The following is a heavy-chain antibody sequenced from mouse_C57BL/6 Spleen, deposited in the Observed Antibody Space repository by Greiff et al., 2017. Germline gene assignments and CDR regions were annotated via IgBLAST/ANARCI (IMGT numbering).Heavy chain of an antibody. V-gene: IGHV1-81*01. CDR3: ASYETGTGFAY. CDR1: GYTFTSYG. CDR2: IYPRSGNT. Sequence: QVQLQQSGAELVRPGASVKLSCKASGYTFTSYGISWVKQRTGQGLEWIGEIYPRSGNTYYNEQFKGKATLTADKSSSTAYMELRRLTSEDSAVCFCASYETGTGFAYWGQGTLVTVSA. D-gene: IGHD4-1*01. J-gene: IGHJ3*01.